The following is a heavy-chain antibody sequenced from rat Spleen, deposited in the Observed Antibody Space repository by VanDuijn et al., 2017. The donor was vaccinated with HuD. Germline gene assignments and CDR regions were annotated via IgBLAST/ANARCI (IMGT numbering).Heavy chain of an antibody. J-gene: IGHJ2*01. CDR2: MWNGGDT. CDR3: ARDLMDYRYYFDY. D-gene: IGHD1-6*01. V-gene: IGHV2-32*01. Sequence: QVQLKESGPGLVQPSQTLSLTCTVSGFSLTSHHVHWVRQPPGKGLEWRGAMWNGGDTANNSALKSRLSISRDTSKSQVFLQMRSLQTEDTATDDWARDLMDYRYYFDYWGQGVMVTVSS. CDR1: GFSLTSHH.